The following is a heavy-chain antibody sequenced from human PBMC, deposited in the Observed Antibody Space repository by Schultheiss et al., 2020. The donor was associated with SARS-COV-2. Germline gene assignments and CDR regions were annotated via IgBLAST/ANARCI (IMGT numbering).Heavy chain of an antibody. D-gene: IGHD1-26*01. Sequence: GGSLRLSCAASGFTFSSYEMNWVRQAPGKGLEWVAVISYDGSNKYYADSVKGRFTISRDNSKNTLYVQMNSLRAEDTAVYYCARGRVRAKMGAFDIWGQGTMVTVSS. CDR3: ARGRVRAKMGAFDI. V-gene: IGHV3-30-3*01. CDR2: ISYDGSNK. CDR1: GFTFSSYE. J-gene: IGHJ3*02.